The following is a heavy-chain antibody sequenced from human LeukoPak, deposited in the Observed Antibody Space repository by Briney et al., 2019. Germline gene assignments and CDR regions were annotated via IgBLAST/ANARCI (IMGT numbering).Heavy chain of an antibody. V-gene: IGHV1-2*02. Sequence: RASVKVSCKASGYTFTGYYMHWVRQAPGQGLEWMGWINPNSGGTNYAQKFQGRVTMTRDTSISTAYMELSRLRSDDTAVYYCARGAKDYYYYYMDVWGKGTTVTVSS. CDR3: ARGAKDYYYYYMDV. CDR1: GYTFTGYY. J-gene: IGHJ6*03. CDR2: INPNSGGT.